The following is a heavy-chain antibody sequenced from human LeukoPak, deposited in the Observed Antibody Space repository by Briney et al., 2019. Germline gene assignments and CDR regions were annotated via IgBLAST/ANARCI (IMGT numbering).Heavy chain of an antibody. V-gene: IGHV3-53*01. Sequence: GGSLRLSCAASGFTFSSYAMSWVRQAPGKGLEWVSVIYSGGSTYYADSVKGRFTISRDNSKNTLYLQMNSLRAEDTAVYYCARVPVGAPYYFDYWGQGTLVTVSS. CDR1: GFTFSSYA. CDR2: IYSGGST. D-gene: IGHD1-26*01. J-gene: IGHJ4*02. CDR3: ARVPVGAPYYFDY.